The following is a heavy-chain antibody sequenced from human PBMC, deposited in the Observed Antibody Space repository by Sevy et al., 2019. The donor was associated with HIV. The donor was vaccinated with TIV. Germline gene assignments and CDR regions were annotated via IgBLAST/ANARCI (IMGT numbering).Heavy chain of an antibody. D-gene: IGHD3-22*01. V-gene: IGHV3-9*01. Sequence: GGSLRLSCPASGFTFDDYAMHWVRQAPGKGLEWVSGISWNSGSIGYADSVKGRFTISRDNAKNSLYLQMNSLRAEDTALYYCAKDTGHYYDSSGAFDIWGQGTMVTVSS. CDR2: ISWNSGSI. CDR1: GFTFDDYA. J-gene: IGHJ3*02. CDR3: AKDTGHYYDSSGAFDI.